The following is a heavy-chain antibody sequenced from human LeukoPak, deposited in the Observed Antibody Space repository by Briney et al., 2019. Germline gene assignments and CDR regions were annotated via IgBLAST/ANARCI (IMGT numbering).Heavy chain of an antibody. D-gene: IGHD6-19*01. Sequence: PAETLSLTCTVPGGSISSSSYYWGWIRQPPGKGLEWLGSIYYSGSTYDNPSLKRQLTISIHTSQNQSSQQLSSVTAADTAVYYWSRGGSGSGWMYYFDYWGQGPLVTVSS. CDR3: SRGGSGSGWMYYFDY. CDR1: GGSISSSSYY. J-gene: IGHJ4*02. CDR2: IYYSGST. V-gene: IGHV4-39*01.